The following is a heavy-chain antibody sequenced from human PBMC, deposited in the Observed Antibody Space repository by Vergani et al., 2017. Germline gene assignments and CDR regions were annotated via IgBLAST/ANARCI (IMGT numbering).Heavy chain of an antibody. CDR1: GYTFTSYY. V-gene: IGHV1-46*01. J-gene: IGHJ5*02. D-gene: IGHD2-2*01. Sequence: QVQLVQSGAEVKKPGASVKVSCKASGYTFTSYYMHWVRQAPGQGLEWMGIINPSGGSTSYAQKFQGRVTMTRNTSISTAYMELSSLRSEDTAVYYCARGSPAAGFDPWGQGTLVTVSS. CDR2: INPSGGST. CDR3: ARGSPAAGFDP.